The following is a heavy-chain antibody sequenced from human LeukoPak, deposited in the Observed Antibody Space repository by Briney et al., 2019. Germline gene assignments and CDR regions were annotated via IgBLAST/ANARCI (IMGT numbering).Heavy chain of an antibody. CDR1: GYTFVTYG. CDR2: INPHKGNT. J-gene: IGHJ3*02. D-gene: IGHD3-10*01. Sequence: ASVKVSCKASGYTFVTYGISWVRQAPGQGLEWMGWINPHKGNTNYAQKFQDRITMTTDTSTSTAYMELRSLRSDDTAVYYCARGDGLDAFDIWGQGTMVTVSS. V-gene: IGHV1-18*01. CDR3: ARGDGLDAFDI.